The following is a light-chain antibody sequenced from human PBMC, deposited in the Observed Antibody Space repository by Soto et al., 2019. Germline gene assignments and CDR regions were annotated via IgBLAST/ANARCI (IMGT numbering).Light chain of an antibody. J-gene: IGKJ4*01. CDR2: GAS. V-gene: IGKV1-39*01. CDR3: QQSYRNPLT. Sequence: DIQMTQSPSSLSASVGDRVTITCRASESIGTYLNWYQHKPGKPPKVLIFGASRMQSGVPSRFSASGSGTDFSLTISSLQPEDFATYSCQQSYRNPLTFGGGTKVEIK. CDR1: ESIGTY.